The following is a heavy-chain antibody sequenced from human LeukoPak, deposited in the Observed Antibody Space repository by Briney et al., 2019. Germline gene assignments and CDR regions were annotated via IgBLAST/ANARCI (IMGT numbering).Heavy chain of an antibody. V-gene: IGHV4-39*01. D-gene: IGHD3-10*01. CDR3: ASVRRGFGESSKYYSYYYMDV. CDR2: IYYSGST. CDR1: GGSIGSSSYY. J-gene: IGHJ6*03. Sequence: SETLSLTCTVSGGSIGSSSYYWGWIRQPPGKGLEWIGNIYYSGSTYFNPSLKSRVTISVDTSKNQFSLRLSAVTAADTAVYYCASVRRGFGESSKYYSYYYMDVWGNGTTVTISS.